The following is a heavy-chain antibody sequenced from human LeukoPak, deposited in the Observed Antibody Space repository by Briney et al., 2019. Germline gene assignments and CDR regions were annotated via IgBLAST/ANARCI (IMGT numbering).Heavy chain of an antibody. Sequence: GGFLRLSCAASGFTFSSYSMNWVRQAPGKGLEWVSSISSSSSYIYYADSVKGRFTISRDNAKNSLYLQMNSLRAEDTAVYYCARDPVDTAMVSPFDYWGQGTLVTVSS. CDR3: ARDPVDTAMVSPFDY. D-gene: IGHD5-18*01. V-gene: IGHV3-21*01. CDR1: GFTFSSYS. CDR2: ISSSSSYI. J-gene: IGHJ4*02.